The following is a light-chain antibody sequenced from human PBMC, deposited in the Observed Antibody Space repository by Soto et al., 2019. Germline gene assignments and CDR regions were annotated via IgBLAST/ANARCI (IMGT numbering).Light chain of an antibody. J-gene: IGLJ2*01. V-gene: IGLV1-44*01. Sequence: QLVLIQPPSASGTPGQRVTISCSGSSSNIGRNSVNWYQQLPGTAPRLVIYVNNQRPSGVSARFSGSRSGTTASLAISGLQAEDEADYYCAAWDDSLSVVFGGGTQLTVL. CDR1: SSNIGRNS. CDR2: VNN. CDR3: AAWDDSLSVV.